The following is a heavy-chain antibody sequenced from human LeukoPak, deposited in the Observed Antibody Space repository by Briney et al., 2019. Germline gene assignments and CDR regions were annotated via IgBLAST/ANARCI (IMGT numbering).Heavy chain of an antibody. CDR1: GFTVDSNY. CDR2: INTNGANT. Sequence: GGSLRLSCAASGFTVDSNYLSWVRQAPGKGLEYVSSINTNGANTYYADSVKGRFTISRDNSRNTVYVQMNSLTPEDTAVYYCVKGLDYSSSQMDSWGQGTLVTVSS. J-gene: IGHJ4*02. CDR3: VKGLDYSSSQMDS. D-gene: IGHD6-6*01. V-gene: IGHV3-64*05.